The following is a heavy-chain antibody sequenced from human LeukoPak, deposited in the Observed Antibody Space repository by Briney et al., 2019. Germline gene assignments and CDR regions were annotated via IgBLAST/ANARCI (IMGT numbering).Heavy chain of an antibody. CDR2: IYHSGST. D-gene: IGHD2-2*01. CDR1: GGSISSGGYY. V-gene: IGHV4-30-2*01. J-gene: IGHJ4*02. CDR3: ARVIGVVVVPAAISYFDY. Sequence: SQTLSLTCTVSGGSISSGGYYWSWIRQPPGKGLEWIGYIYHSGSTYYNPSLKSRVTISVDRSKNQFSLKLSSVTAADTAVYYCARVIGVVVVPAAISYFDYWGQGTLVTVSS.